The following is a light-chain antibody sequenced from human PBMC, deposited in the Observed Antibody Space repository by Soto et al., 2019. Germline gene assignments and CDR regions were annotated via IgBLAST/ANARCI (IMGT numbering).Light chain of an antibody. CDR2: QDN. CDR3: QAWDSTIVV. CDR1: KLGDKY. V-gene: IGLV3-1*01. J-gene: IGLJ2*01. Sequence: SYELTQPPSVSVSPGQTASITCSGHKLGDKYACWYQQKPGQSPVLVIYQDNKRPSGIPERFSGSNSGNTATLTISGTQAVDESDYCCQAWDSTIVVFGGGTKLTVL.